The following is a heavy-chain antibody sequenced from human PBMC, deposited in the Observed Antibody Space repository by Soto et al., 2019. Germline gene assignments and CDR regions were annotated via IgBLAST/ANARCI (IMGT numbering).Heavy chain of an antibody. V-gene: IGHV3-23*01. J-gene: IGHJ5*02. Sequence: EVQLLESGGGLVQPGGSLRLSCAASGFTFSSYAMSWVRQAPGTGLEWVSAIRGSGGSTYYADSVKGRFTISRDNSKNTLYLQMNSLRAEDTAVYYCAKDRFCSSTSCYARAGWFDPWGQGTLVTVSS. CDR3: AKDRFCSSTSCYARAGWFDP. D-gene: IGHD2-2*01. CDR2: IRGSGGST. CDR1: GFTFSSYA.